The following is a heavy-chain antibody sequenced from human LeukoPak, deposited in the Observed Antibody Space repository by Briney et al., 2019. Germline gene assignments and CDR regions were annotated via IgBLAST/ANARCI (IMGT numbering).Heavy chain of an antibody. CDR2: INSDGSST. Sequence: GGSLRLSCAASGFTFSSYWMHWVRHAPGKGLVWVSRINSDGSSTSYADSVKGRFTISRDNAKNTLYLQMNSLRAEDTAVYYCARDSGYSSSFDAFDIWGQGTMVTVSS. CDR1: GFTFSSYW. CDR3: ARDSGYSSSFDAFDI. D-gene: IGHD6-6*01. J-gene: IGHJ3*02. V-gene: IGHV3-74*01.